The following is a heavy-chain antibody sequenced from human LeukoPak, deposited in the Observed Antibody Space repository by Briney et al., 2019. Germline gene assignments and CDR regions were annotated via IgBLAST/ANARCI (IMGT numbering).Heavy chain of an antibody. V-gene: IGHV3-7*02. CDR2: IKPDGSEI. D-gene: IGHD2-15*01. J-gene: IGHJ4*02. Sequence: GGSLRLSCAASGFTFSDYWVDWARQAPGKGLEWVANIKPDGSEIYYVDAVKGRFTISRDNAKNSLYLQMNSLRAEDTAVYYCTRSLGYWGQGTLVTVSS. CDR3: TRSLGY. CDR1: GFTFSDYW.